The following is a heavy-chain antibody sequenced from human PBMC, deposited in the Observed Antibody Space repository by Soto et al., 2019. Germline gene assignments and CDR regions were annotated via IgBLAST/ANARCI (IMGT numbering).Heavy chain of an antibody. CDR3: ARETHYRDYGRYYMDV. J-gene: IGHJ6*03. V-gene: IGHV3-33*01. D-gene: IGHD4-17*01. CDR2: IWYEGSNK. CDR1: GFTFSSYG. Sequence: QVQLVESGGGVVQPGRSLRLSCAASGFTFSSYGMHWVRQAPGKGLEWVALIWYEGSNKNYADSVEVRFTISRDNSTNPLHLQMNSMRAEDTAVYYCARETHYRDYGRYYMDVWGKGTTVTVSS.